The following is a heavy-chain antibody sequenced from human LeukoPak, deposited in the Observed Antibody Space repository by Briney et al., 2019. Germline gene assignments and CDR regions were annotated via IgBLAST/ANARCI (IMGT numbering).Heavy chain of an antibody. J-gene: IGHJ4*02. CDR2: INPNSGGT. V-gene: IGHV1-2*02. Sequence: GESLKISCKASGYTFTGYYMHWVRQAPGQGLEWMGWINPNSGGTNYAQKFQGRVTMTRDTSISTAYMELSRLRSDDTAVYYCARGGRYCTNGVCYPGAPNYWGQGTLVTVSS. CDR1: GYTFTGYY. D-gene: IGHD2-8*01. CDR3: ARGGRYCTNGVCYPGAPNY.